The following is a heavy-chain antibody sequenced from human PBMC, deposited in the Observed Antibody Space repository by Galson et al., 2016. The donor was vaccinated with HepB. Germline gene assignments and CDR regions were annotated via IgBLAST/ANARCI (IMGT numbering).Heavy chain of an antibody. CDR2: ISWDGGST. D-gene: IGHD2-21*02. CDR1: GFTFDDYV. J-gene: IGHJ4*01. CDR3: ATISTGDYYFNY. V-gene: IGHV3-43*01. Sequence: SLRLSCAASGFTFDDYVLHWVRQAPGKGLEWVSLISWDGGSTFYADSVKGRFNISRDNSKNSLFLQMDSLRTEDTAFYYCATISTGDYYFNYWGHGTLVTVSS.